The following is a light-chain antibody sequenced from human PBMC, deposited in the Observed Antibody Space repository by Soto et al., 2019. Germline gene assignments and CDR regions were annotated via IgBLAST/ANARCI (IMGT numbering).Light chain of an antibody. CDR1: QYISNY. CDR3: QQSYFAPLT. V-gene: IGKV1-39*01. Sequence: DVQMAQSPSSLSASVGDRVTITCRASQYISNYLNWYQQKPGEAPKLLIRVSSTLQSGVPSRFSGSGSGTEFSLTISSLQPEDFATYFCQQSYFAPLTFGGGTKVDIK. J-gene: IGKJ4*01. CDR2: VSS.